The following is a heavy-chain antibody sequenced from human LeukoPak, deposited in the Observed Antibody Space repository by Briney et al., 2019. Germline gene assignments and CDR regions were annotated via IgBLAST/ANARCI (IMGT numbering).Heavy chain of an antibody. D-gene: IGHD6-13*01. V-gene: IGHV4-59*01. CDR1: GGSISSYY. Sequence: PSETLSLTCTVSGGSISSYYWSWIRQPPGKGLEWIGYIYYSGSTNYNPSLKSRVTISVDTSKNQFSLKLSSVTAADTAVYYCARDGITAAAGHYNWFDPWGQGTLVTVSS. J-gene: IGHJ5*02. CDR2: IYYSGST. CDR3: ARDGITAAAGHYNWFDP.